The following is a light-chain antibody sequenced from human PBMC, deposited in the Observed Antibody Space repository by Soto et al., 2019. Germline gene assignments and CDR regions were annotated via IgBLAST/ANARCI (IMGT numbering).Light chain of an antibody. CDR3: SSYTSSSTVV. V-gene: IGLV1-47*01. CDR2: RNN. CDR1: SSNIGSNY. Sequence: QSVLTQPPSASQTPGQRVTISCSGTSSNIGSNYVSWYQQLPGTAPKLLIYRNNQRPSGVPDRCSGSKSGTSASLAISGLRSEDEADYYCSSYTSSSTVVFGGGTKVTVL. J-gene: IGLJ2*01.